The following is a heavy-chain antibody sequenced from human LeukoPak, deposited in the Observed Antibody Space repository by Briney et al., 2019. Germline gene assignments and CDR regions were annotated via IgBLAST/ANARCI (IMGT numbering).Heavy chain of an antibody. V-gene: IGHV3-48*03. Sequence: GGSLRLSCAASGFTFSSYEMNWVRLAPGKGLEWVAYNSGGGETMYYADSVKGRFTIFRDNAKNSLFLQMNSLRAEDTAIYYCARSGSYFDYWGQGTLVTVSS. CDR3: ARSGSYFDY. CDR1: GFTFSSYE. CDR2: NSGGGETM. J-gene: IGHJ4*02. D-gene: IGHD2-15*01.